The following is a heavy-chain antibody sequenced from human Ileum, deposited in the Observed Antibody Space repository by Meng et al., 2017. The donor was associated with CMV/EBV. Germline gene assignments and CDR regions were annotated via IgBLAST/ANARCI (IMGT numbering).Heavy chain of an antibody. CDR2: TYYRSKWYN. CDR3: ARVDDFWSGYFDS. D-gene: IGHD3-3*01. Sequence: SGDSVSRNSAAWNWIRQSPSRGPEWLGRTYYRSKWYNDYAVSVRSRITINPDTSKNQFSLQLNSVTPEDTAVYYCARVDDFWSGYFDSWGQGTLVTVSS. J-gene: IGHJ4*02. CDR1: GDSVSRNSAA. V-gene: IGHV6-1*01.